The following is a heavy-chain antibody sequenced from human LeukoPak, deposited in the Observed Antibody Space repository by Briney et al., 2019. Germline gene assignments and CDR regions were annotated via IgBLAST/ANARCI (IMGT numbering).Heavy chain of an antibody. J-gene: IGHJ4*02. CDR1: GGTFSSYA. CDR3: AIPGIAVAGRFDC. V-gene: IGHV1-69*05. D-gene: IGHD6-19*01. Sequence: ASVKLSCKASGGTFSSYAISWVRQAPGHGLEWMGRIIPIFGTANYAQKFQGRVTITTDESTSTAYMELSSLRSEDTAVYYCAIPGIAVAGRFDCWGQGTLVTVSS. CDR2: IIPIFGTA.